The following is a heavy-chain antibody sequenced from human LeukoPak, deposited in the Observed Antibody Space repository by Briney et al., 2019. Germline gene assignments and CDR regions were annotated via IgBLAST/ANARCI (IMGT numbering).Heavy chain of an antibody. J-gene: IGHJ1*01. CDR3: AKDGGGANFQH. D-gene: IGHD3-16*01. CDR1: GFTFDDYT. V-gene: IGHV3-43*01. Sequence: AGGSLRLSCAASGFTFDDYTMHWVRQAPGKGLEWVPLISWDGGSTYYADSVKGRFTISRDNSKNSLYLQMNSLRTEDTALYYCAKDGGGANFQHWGQGTLVTVSS. CDR2: ISWDGGST.